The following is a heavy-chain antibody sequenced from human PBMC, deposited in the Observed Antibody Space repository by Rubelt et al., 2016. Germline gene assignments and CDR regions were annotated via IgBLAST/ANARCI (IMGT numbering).Heavy chain of an antibody. Sequence: KASGYTFTGYYMHWVRQAPGQGLEWMGWISAYNGNTNYAQKLQGRVTMTTDTSTSTAYMELRSLRSDDTAVYYCARVGIVAAAVPTYDFDYWGQGTLVTVSS. CDR2: ISAYNGNT. CDR1: GYTFTGYY. CDR3: ARVGIVAAAVPTYDFDY. V-gene: IGHV1-18*04. D-gene: IGHD6-13*01. J-gene: IGHJ4*02.